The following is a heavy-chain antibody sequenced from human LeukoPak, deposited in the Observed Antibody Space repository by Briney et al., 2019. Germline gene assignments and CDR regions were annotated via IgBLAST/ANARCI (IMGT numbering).Heavy chain of an antibody. V-gene: IGHV4-4*07. J-gene: IGHJ2*01. CDR2: IYTSGST. CDR1: GGSISSYY. D-gene: IGHD3-22*01. Sequence: SETLSLTCTVSGGSISSYYWSWIRQPAGKGLEWIGRIYTSGSTNYNPSLKSRVTISVDTSKNQFSLKLSSVTAADTAVYYCADTEYYYDSSGSETNWYFDLWGRGTLVTVSS. CDR3: ADTEYYYDSSGSETNWYFDL.